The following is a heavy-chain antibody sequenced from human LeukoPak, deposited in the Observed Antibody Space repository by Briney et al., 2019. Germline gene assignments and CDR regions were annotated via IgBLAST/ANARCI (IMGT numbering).Heavy chain of an antibody. CDR3: ARVSTVAGRPFDY. D-gene: IGHD6-19*01. CDR2: ITSDGSST. Sequence: GGSLRLSCAASGFTFSSYRMHRVRQTPEKGLVWVSRITSDGSSTNYADSVKGRFTISRDNAKSTLYLQMNSLRAEDTAVYYCARVSTVAGRPFDYWGQGTLVTVSS. CDR1: GFTFSSYR. J-gene: IGHJ4*02. V-gene: IGHV3-74*01.